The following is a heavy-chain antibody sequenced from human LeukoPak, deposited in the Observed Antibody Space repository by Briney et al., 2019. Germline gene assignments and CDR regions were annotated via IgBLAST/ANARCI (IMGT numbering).Heavy chain of an antibody. CDR3: ARDKVTY. CDR2: INKDGSEK. CDR1: GFTFSNYW. J-gene: IGHJ4*02. Sequence: GGSLRLSCAASGFTFSNYWMSWVRQAPGRGLGWVAHINKDGSEKYYVDSVKGRLTISRDNAKNSLYLQMNSLRVEDTAFYYCARDKVTYWGQGTLVTVSS. V-gene: IGHV3-7*01.